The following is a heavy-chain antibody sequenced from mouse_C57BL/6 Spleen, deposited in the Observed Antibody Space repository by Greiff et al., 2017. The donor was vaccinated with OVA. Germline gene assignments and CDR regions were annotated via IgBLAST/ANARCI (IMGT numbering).Heavy chain of an antibody. V-gene: IGHV1-61*01. Sequence: QVQLKQPGAELVRPGSSVKLSCKASGYTFTSYWMDWVKQRPGQGLEWIGNIYPSDSETHYNQKFKDKATLTVDKSSSTAYMQLSSLTSEDSAVYYCARSYYGSSYGFAYWGQGTLVTVSA. J-gene: IGHJ3*01. CDR2: IYPSDSET. D-gene: IGHD1-1*01. CDR3: ARSYYGSSYGFAY. CDR1: GYTFTSYW.